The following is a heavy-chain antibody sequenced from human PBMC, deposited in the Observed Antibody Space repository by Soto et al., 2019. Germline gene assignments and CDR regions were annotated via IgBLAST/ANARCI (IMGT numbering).Heavy chain of an antibody. CDR3: AKTGPGGRCSGICNPDY. V-gene: IGHV3-30*18. Sequence: QVHLVESGGGVVQPGQSLRLSCAASGFTFSTYAMHWLRQAPGKGLEWVAIISYDSTNKFYGDSVKGRFTISRDNSKNKLYLQMKSLRPEDTAVYYCAKTGPGGRCSGICNPDYWGQGTLVTVSS. CDR2: ISYDSTNK. CDR1: GFTFSTYA. J-gene: IGHJ4*02. D-gene: IGHD2-15*01.